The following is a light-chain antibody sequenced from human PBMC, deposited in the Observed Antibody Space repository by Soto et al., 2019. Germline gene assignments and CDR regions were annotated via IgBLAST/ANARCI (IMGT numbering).Light chain of an antibody. V-gene: IGKV1-39*01. J-gene: IGKJ2*01. CDR2: TGA. CDR3: QQSYSTPYT. CDR1: QRITTY. Sequence: IHMTQSPSSLSASVGDRVTITCRASQRITTYLNWYQQKPGKAPKLLISTGATLQGGVPSRFSGSGSGTEFPLPITTLQPEDFATYFCQQSYSTPYTFGQGTKLEIK.